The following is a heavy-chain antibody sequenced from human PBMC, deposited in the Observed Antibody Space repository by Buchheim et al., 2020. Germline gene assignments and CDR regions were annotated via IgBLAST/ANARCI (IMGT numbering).Heavy chain of an antibody. J-gene: IGHJ6*02. V-gene: IGHV3-74*01. Sequence: EVQLVESGGGLVQPGGSLRLSCAASGFTFSSYWMHWVRQAPGKGLVWVSRINSDGSSTSYADSVKGRFTISRDNAQNTLYLQMNSLRAEDTAVYYCARGGSEVVVAATQGKYYYYYGMDVWGQGTT. D-gene: IGHD2-15*01. CDR1: GFTFSSYW. CDR3: ARGGSEVVVAATQGKYYYYYGMDV. CDR2: INSDGSST.